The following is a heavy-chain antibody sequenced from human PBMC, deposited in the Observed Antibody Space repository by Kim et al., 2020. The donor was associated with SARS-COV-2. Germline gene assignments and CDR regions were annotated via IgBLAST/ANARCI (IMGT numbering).Heavy chain of an antibody. Sequence: GGSLRLSCAASGFTFSSYWMSWVRQAPGKGLEWVANIKQDGSEKYYVDSVKGRFTISRDNAKNSLYLQMNSLRAEDTAVYYCARSSTYCSGGSCYPYWFDYWGQGTLVTVSS. J-gene: IGHJ4*02. V-gene: IGHV3-7*01. CDR1: GFTFSSYW. CDR3: ARSSTYCSGGSCYPYWFDY. CDR2: IKQDGSEK. D-gene: IGHD2-15*01.